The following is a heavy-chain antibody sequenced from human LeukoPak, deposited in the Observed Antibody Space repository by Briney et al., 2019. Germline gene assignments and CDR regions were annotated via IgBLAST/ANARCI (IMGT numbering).Heavy chain of an antibody. V-gene: IGHV4-4*02. CDR2: IYHSGST. J-gene: IGHJ4*02. CDR1: GGSISSSNW. CDR3: ARVWEIRSSSSAFVN. Sequence: PSGTLSLTCAVSGGSISSSNWWSWVRQPPGKGLEWIGEIYHSGSTNYNPSLKSRVTISVDKSKNQFSLKVSSVTAADTAVYYCARVWEIRSSSSAFVNWGQGSLDTVSS. D-gene: IGHD6-6*01.